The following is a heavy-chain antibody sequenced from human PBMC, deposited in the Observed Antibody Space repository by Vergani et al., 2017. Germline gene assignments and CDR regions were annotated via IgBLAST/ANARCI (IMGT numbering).Heavy chain of an antibody. D-gene: IGHD3-3*01. CDR2: VWYDGGTR. J-gene: IGHJ4*02. V-gene: IGHV3-33*03. CDR1: GFTFSEYN. Sequence: QVQLVESGGGVVQPGGSLRLSCTAPGFTFSEYNMHWVRQAPGKGLEWVADVWYDGGTRYIVDSVKGRFSISRDDSKNSLNLQMNRLRAKDTAVYYCAKDHRGSYGTYYGFGSGPEFDTRAQGTLVTVSS. CDR3: AKDHRGSYGTYYGFGSGPEFDT.